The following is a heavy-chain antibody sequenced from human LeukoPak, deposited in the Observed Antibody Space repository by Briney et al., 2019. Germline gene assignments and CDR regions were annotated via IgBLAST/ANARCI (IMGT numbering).Heavy chain of an antibody. CDR1: GGSFSGYY. CDR2: INHSGST. V-gene: IGHV4-34*01. J-gene: IGHJ4*02. Sequence: SETLSLTCAVYGGSFSGYYWSWIRQPPGKRLEWIGEINHSGSTNYNPSLKSRVTISVDTSKNQFSLKLSSVTAADTAVYYCARHKADDYGDYEAFDYWGQGTLVTVSS. D-gene: IGHD4-17*01. CDR3: ARHKADDYGDYEAFDY.